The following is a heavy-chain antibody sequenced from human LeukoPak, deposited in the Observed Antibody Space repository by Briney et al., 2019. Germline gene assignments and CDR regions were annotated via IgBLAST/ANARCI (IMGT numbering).Heavy chain of an antibody. CDR2: ISYDGSDK. J-gene: IGHJ4*02. V-gene: IGHV3-30*03. Sequence: PGRSLRLSCAASGFTFDNYGMHWVRQAPGKGLEWVAAISYDGSDKYYADSVKGRFTISRDNSKNTLYLQMNSLRVEDTAVYYCKEVDYWGQGTLVTVSS. CDR3: KEVDY. CDR1: GFTFDNYG.